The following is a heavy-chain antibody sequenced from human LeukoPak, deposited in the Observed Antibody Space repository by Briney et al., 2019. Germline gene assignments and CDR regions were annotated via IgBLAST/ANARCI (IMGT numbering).Heavy chain of an antibody. D-gene: IGHD6-19*01. J-gene: IGHJ4*02. CDR1: GGPISSSFYN. CDR2: MSYSGNT. V-gene: IGHV4-39*01. CDR3: ARGKDSGWYDY. Sequence: PSETLSLTCTVSGGPISSSFYNCAWIRQSPGKGLEWIGSMSYSGNTYYNPSLKSRVSMSVDASNSQFSLRLRSVTAADTAVYYCARGKDSGWYDYWGQGTLVTVSS.